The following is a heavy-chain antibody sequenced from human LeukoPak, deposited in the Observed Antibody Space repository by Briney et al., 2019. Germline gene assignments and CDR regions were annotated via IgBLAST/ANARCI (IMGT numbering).Heavy chain of an antibody. J-gene: IGHJ4*02. Sequence: PGRSLRLSCAASGFAFSSCGMHWVRQAPGKGLGRVAFISFDGSNKYSADSVKGRFTISRDNFKNTLFLQMNTLRAEDTAIYYCVKSVSTGLGVIDFWGQGTLVTVSS. CDR3: VKSVSTGLGVIDF. V-gene: IGHV3-30*18. D-gene: IGHD3-9*01. CDR2: ISFDGSNK. CDR1: GFAFSSCG.